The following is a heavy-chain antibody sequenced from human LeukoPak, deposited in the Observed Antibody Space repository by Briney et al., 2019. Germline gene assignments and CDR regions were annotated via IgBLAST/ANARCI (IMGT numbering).Heavy chain of an antibody. CDR2: ISYDGSNK. CDR3: AKEVGGDFDY. J-gene: IGHJ4*02. D-gene: IGHD6-19*01. Sequence: PGGSLRLSCAASGFTFSSYGMHWVRQAPGKGLEWVAVISYDGSNKYYADSVKGRFTISRDNSKNTLYLQMNSLRAEDTAVYYCAKEVGGDFDYWGQGTLVTVSS. CDR1: GFTFSSYG. V-gene: IGHV3-30*18.